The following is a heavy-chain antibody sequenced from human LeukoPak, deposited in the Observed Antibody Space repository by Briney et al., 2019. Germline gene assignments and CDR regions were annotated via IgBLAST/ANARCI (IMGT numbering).Heavy chain of an antibody. V-gene: IGHV3-21*01. J-gene: IGHJ4*02. CDR2: ISSSSSYI. D-gene: IGHD3-3*01. CDR1: GFTFSSYS. Sequence: GGSLRRYCAASGFTFSSYSMNWVRQAPGKGLEWVSSISSSSSYIYYADSVKGRFTISRDNAKNSLYLQMNSLRAEDTAVYYCAGVRATYYDFWSGYYEDYFDYWGQGTLVTVSS. CDR3: AGVRATYYDFWSGYYEDYFDY.